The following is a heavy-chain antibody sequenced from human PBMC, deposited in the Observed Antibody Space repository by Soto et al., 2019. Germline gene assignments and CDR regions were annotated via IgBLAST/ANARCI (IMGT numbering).Heavy chain of an antibody. CDR2: ISSSSSTI. D-gene: IGHD6-19*01. Sequence: GGSLRLSCAASGFTFSSYSMNWVRQAPGKGLEWVSYISSSSSTIYYADSVKGRFTISRDNAKNSLYLQMNRLRDEDTAVYYCARVGVAVAGDYWGQGTLVTVSS. CDR1: GFTFSSYS. CDR3: ARVGVAVAGDY. J-gene: IGHJ4*02. V-gene: IGHV3-48*02.